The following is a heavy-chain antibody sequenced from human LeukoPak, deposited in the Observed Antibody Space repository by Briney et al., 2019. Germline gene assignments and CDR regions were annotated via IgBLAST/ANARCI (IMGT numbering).Heavy chain of an antibody. V-gene: IGHV3-21*06. Sequence: GGSLRLSCAASGFTFNSYSMNWVRQAPGKGLEWVSSISSSSSYIHYADSLKGRFTISRDNAKNSLYLQVNSLRAEDTAVYYCARSYGSGSYSYYYYYGMDVWGKGTTVTVSS. D-gene: IGHD3-10*01. J-gene: IGHJ6*04. CDR2: ISSSSSYI. CDR1: GFTFNSYS. CDR3: ARSYGSGSYSYYYYYGMDV.